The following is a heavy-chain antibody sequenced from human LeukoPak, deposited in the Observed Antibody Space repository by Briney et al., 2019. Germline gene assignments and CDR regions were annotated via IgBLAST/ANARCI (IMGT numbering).Heavy chain of an antibody. V-gene: IGHV3-30-3*01. CDR1: GFTFSSYA. CDR3: VRRSGSDYDAFDI. J-gene: IGHJ3*02. Sequence: GGSLRLSCAASGFTFSSYAMHWVRQAPGKGLEWVAVISYGGGDKHYADSVKGRFTISRDNSKNTLYLQMNSLRAEDTAVYYCVRRSGSDYDAFDIWGQGTMVTVSS. CDR2: ISYGGGDK. D-gene: IGHD5-12*01.